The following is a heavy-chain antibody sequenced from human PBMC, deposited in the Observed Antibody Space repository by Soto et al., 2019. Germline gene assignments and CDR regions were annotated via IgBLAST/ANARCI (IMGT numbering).Heavy chain of an antibody. V-gene: IGHV3-21*01. CDR2: ISSSSSYI. CDR1: GFTFSSYS. J-gene: IGHJ4*02. Sequence: EVQLVESGGGLVKPGGSLRLSGAASGFTFSSYSMNWVRQAPGKGLEWVSSISSSSSYIYYADSVKGRFTISRDNAKNSLYLQMNSLRAEDTAVYYCARDSSSWYFDYWGQGTLVTVSS. D-gene: IGHD6-13*01. CDR3: ARDSSSWYFDY.